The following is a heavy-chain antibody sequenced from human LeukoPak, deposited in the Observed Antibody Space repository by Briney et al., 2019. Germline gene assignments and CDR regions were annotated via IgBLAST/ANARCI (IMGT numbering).Heavy chain of an antibody. CDR2: ISSSSSYI. Sequence: GGSLRLSCAASGFTFSTYSMNWVRQAPGKGLEWVSSISSSSSYIYYADSVKGRFTISRDNAKKSVYLQMNSLRAEDTAVYYCARAYSERYGLGYYYMDVWGKGTTVTVSS. D-gene: IGHD1-26*01. V-gene: IGHV3-21*01. J-gene: IGHJ6*03. CDR1: GFTFSTYS. CDR3: ARAYSERYGLGYYYMDV.